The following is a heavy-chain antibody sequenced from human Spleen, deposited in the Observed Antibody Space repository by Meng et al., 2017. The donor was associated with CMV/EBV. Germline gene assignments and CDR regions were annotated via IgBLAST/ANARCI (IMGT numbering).Heavy chain of an antibody. Sequence: GGSLRLSCAASGFTFSAYSINWVRQAPGKGLEWVSSISTTSTYIYYADSVKGRFTISRDNAKNSLYLQMNSLRAEDTAVYYCAGFGVAITNGMDVWGQGTTVTVSS. V-gene: IGHV3-21*01. CDR3: AGFGVAITNGMDV. D-gene: IGHD3-3*01. CDR1: GFTFSAYS. J-gene: IGHJ6*02. CDR2: ISTTSTYI.